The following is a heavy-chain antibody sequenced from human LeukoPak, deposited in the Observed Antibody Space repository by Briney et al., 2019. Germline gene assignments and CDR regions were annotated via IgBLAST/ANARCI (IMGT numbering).Heavy chain of an antibody. D-gene: IGHD3-3*01. Sequence: SETLSLTCTVSGGSISSSSYYWGWIRQPPGKGLEWIGSIYYSGSTYYNPSLKSRVTISVDTSKNQFSLKLSSVTAADTAVYYCARLDPGAASYYDVWGRTAVEMAYFDYWGQGTRVTVSS. J-gene: IGHJ4*02. CDR3: ARLDPGAASYYDVWGRTAVEMAYFDY. CDR2: IYYSGST. V-gene: IGHV4-39*01. CDR1: GGSISSSSYY.